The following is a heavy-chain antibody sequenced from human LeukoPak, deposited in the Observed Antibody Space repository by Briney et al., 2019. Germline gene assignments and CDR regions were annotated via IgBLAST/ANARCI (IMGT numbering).Heavy chain of an antibody. CDR3: ARDEGIAAAGWFDP. Sequence: GASVKVSCKASGYTFTGYYMHWVRQAPGQGLEWMGWINPNSGGTNYAQKFQGRVTMTRDTSTSTVYMELSSLRSEDTAVYYCARDEGIAAAGWFDPWGQGTLVTVSS. V-gene: IGHV1-2*02. CDR2: INPNSGGT. D-gene: IGHD6-13*01. J-gene: IGHJ5*02. CDR1: GYTFTGYY.